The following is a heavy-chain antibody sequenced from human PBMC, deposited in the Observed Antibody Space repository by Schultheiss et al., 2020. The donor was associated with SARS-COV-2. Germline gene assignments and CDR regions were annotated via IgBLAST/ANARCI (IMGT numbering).Heavy chain of an antibody. CDR2: IKSKTDGGTT. Sequence: GGSLRLSCAASGFTFSNAWMSWVRQAPGKGLEWVGRIKSKTDGGTTDYAAPVKGRFTISRDDSKNTLYLQINSLKTEDTAVYYCTTDPVTSMIVVAGDAFDIWGQGTMVTVSS. J-gene: IGHJ3*02. CDR3: TTDPVTSMIVVAGDAFDI. D-gene: IGHD3-22*01. CDR1: GFTFSNAW. V-gene: IGHV3-15*01.